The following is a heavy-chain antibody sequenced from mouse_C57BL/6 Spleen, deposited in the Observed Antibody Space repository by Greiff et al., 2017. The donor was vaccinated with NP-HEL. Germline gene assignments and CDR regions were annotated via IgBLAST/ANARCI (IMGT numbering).Heavy chain of an antibody. Sequence: QVQLQQPGAELVKPGASVKLSCKASGYTFTSYWMQWVKQRPGRGLEWIGRFDPNNGGTKYNEKFKGKATLTVDKTSSTAYMQLSILTSEDSAVYSCASDGSSYYAWFAYWGQGTLVTVSS. CDR2: FDPNNGGT. D-gene: IGHD1-1*01. J-gene: IGHJ3*01. V-gene: IGHV1-72*01. CDR3: ASDGSSYYAWFAY. CDR1: GYTFTSYW.